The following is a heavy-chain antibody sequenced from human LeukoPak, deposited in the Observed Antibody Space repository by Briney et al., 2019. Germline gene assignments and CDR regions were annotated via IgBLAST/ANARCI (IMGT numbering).Heavy chain of an antibody. CDR2: ISSSSSYI. J-gene: IGHJ4*02. CDR3: ARDVFVGATLWYFDY. Sequence: GGSLRLSCAASGFTFSSYSMNWVRQAPGKGLEWVSSISSSSSYIYYADSVKGRFTISRDNAKNSLYLQMNSLRAEDTAVYYCARDVFVGATLWYFDYWGQGTLVTVSS. D-gene: IGHD1-26*01. CDR1: GFTFSSYS. V-gene: IGHV3-21*01.